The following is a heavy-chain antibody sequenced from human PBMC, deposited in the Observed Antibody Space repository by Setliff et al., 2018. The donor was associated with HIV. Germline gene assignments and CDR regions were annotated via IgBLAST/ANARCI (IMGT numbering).Heavy chain of an antibody. J-gene: IGHJ4*02. CDR3: ATLSGPVDH. D-gene: IGHD3-3*01. CDR2: IWTSGST. Sequence: SETLSLTCTVSGGSISSGSYYWSWIRQPAGKGLEWIGRIWTSGSTNFNPSLTGRVTISVDMSKRQFSLHLTSVTAADTAVYYCATLSGPVDHWGQGTLVTVSS. CDR1: GGSISSGSYY. V-gene: IGHV4-61*02.